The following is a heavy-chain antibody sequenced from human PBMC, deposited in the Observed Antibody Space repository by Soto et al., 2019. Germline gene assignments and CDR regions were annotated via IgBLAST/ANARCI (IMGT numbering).Heavy chain of an antibody. CDR2: MNPNSGNT. J-gene: IGHJ5*02. D-gene: IGHD3-9*01. Sequence: QVQLVQSGAEVKKPGASVKVSCKASGYTFTSYDINWVRQATGQGLEWMGWMNPNSGNTGYAQKFQGRVTMPRKTSISTAYMELSSLRSEDTAVYYCARVAPQRAVFSWFDPWGQGTLVTVSS. CDR1: GYTFTSYD. V-gene: IGHV1-8*01. CDR3: ARVAPQRAVFSWFDP.